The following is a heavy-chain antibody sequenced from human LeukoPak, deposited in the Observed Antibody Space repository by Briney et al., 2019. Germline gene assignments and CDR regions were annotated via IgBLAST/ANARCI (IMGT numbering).Heavy chain of an antibody. J-gene: IGHJ4*02. V-gene: IGHV1-2*02. CDR3: ARDVGTGWYNFDY. D-gene: IGHD6-19*01. CDR2: IDPNSGST. CDR1: GYTFIGHC. Sequence: GASVKVSCKASGYTFIGHCIHWIRQAPGQGLEWMGWIDPNSGSTDFAQTFRGRVTITRDTPINTAFLDLSSLRPDDKAVYYCARDVGTGWYNFDYWGQGTLVTVSS.